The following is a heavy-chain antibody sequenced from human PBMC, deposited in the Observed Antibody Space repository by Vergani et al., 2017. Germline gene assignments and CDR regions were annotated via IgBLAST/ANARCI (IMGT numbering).Heavy chain of an antibody. D-gene: IGHD5-24*01. J-gene: IGHJ3*01. V-gene: IGHV4-61*02. CDR1: GSSISSGSYY. CDR2: IYTSGST. Sequence: QLHLQESGPGLVKPSQTLSLTCTVSGSSISSGSYYWSWIRQPAGKGLEWIGRIYTSGSTNYNPSLKSRVTMSVDTSKNQFSLKLSSVTAADTAVYSCARPLREGRDGYVTGAFDLWGQGTVVIVSS. CDR3: ARPLREGRDGYVTGAFDL.